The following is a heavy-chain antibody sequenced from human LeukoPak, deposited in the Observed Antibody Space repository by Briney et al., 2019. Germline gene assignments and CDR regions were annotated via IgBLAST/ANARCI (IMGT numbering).Heavy chain of an antibody. CDR1: GGSISSYY. Sequence: SETLSLTCTVSGGSISSYYWSWIRQPPGKGLEWIGYIYYSGSTYYNPSLKSRVTISVDTSKNQFSLKLSSVTAADTAVYYCARDRVNYYDSSGTPVWYFDLWGRGTLVTVSS. V-gene: IGHV4-30-4*08. CDR2: IYYSGST. CDR3: ARDRVNYYDSSGTPVWYFDL. D-gene: IGHD3-22*01. J-gene: IGHJ2*01.